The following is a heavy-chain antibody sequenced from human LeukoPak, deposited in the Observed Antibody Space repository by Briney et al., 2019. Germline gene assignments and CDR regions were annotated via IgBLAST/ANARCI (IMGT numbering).Heavy chain of an antibody. V-gene: IGHV1-2*02. CDR3: ARGEQLVFYNYHYMDV. J-gene: IGHJ6*03. D-gene: IGHD6-6*01. Sequence: ASVKVSCKASGYTFTSYYMHWVRQAPGQGLEWLGWINPNSGGTNYAQKFQGRVTMTRDTSINTVYMELSRLRSDDTAVYYCARGEQLVFYNYHYMDVWGKGTTVTVSS. CDR2: INPNSGGT. CDR1: GYTFTSYY.